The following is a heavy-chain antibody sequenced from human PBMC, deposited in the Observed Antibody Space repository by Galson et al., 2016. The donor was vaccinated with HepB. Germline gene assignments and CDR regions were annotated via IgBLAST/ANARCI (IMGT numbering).Heavy chain of an antibody. CDR3: AKATCGADCPEFDC. CDR1: GFNFDDYA. D-gene: IGHD2-21*01. Sequence: SLRLSCAASGFNFDDYAMHWVRQAPGKGLEWVSGISWNSGSRGYADSVRARFTISRDNARKSMHLQMNSLRHEDTAFYYCAKATCGADCPEFDCWGQGILVIVSA. V-gene: IGHV3-9*01. CDR2: ISWNSGSR. J-gene: IGHJ4*02.